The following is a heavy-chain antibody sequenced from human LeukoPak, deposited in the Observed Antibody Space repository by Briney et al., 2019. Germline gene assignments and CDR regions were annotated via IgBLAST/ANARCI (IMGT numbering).Heavy chain of an antibody. D-gene: IGHD3-10*02. V-gene: IGHV4-59*08. Sequence: SETLSLTCTVSGGSISRYYWSWIRQPPGKELEWIGYIDYTRSTNYNPSLKSRLTISIDTSKNQFSLKLSSVTAADTAVYYCARGLLGFYVAFDIWGQGTMVTVSS. CDR3: ARGLLGFYVAFDI. CDR1: GGSISRYY. J-gene: IGHJ3*02. CDR2: IDYTRST.